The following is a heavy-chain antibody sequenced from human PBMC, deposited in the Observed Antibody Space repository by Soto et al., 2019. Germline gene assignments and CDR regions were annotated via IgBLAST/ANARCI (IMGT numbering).Heavy chain of an antibody. J-gene: IGHJ4*02. CDR1: GGSISSGGYY. V-gene: IGHV4-31*03. D-gene: IGHD1-26*01. CDR3: SSKSPQASVSTLDY. Sequence: QVQLQESGPGLVKPSQTLSLTCTVSGGSISSGGYYWSWIRQHPGKGLEWIGYIYYSGSTYYNPSLRSRFTISVDTAKNQYSLKLSSVTAAYTAVYYCSSKSPQASVSTLDYWVQGTLVTDSS. CDR2: IYYSGST.